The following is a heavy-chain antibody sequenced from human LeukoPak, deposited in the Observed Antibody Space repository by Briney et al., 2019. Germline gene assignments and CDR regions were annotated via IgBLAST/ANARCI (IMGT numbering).Heavy chain of an antibody. CDR3: ARPYSRSWGDAFDI. Sequence: ASVKVSCKASGYTFTNYAMNWVRQAPGQGLEWMGWINTNTGNPTYVQGFTGGFVFSLDTSVSTAYLQISSLKAEDTAVYYCARPYSRSWGDAFDIWGQGTMVTVSS. CDR1: GYTFTNYA. D-gene: IGHD6-13*01. V-gene: IGHV7-4-1*02. J-gene: IGHJ3*02. CDR2: INTNTGNP.